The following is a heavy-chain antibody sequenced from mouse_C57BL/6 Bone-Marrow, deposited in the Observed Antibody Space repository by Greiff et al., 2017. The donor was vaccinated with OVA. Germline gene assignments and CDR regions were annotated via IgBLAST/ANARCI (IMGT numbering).Heavy chain of an antibody. J-gene: IGHJ1*03. Sequence: QVQLQQSGAELVKPGASVKISCKASGYTFTDYYINWVKQRPGQGLEWIGKIGPGSGSTYYNEKFKGKATLTADKSSSTAYMQLSSLTSEDSAVYFGARMGYYSSYYYWYFDVWGTGTTVTVSS. CDR2: IGPGSGST. V-gene: IGHV1-77*01. D-gene: IGHD2-5*01. CDR1: GYTFTDYY. CDR3: ARMGYYSSYYYWYFDV.